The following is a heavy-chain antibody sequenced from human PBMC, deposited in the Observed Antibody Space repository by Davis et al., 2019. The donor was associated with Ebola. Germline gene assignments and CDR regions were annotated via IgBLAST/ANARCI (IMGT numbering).Heavy chain of an antibody. CDR2: INAGNGNT. Sequence: ASVKVSCKASGYTFTSYAMHWVRQAPGQRLEWMGWINAGNGNTKYSQKFQGRVTITRDTSASTAYMYLSSLRSEDTAVYYCARAQFPTTSDHWGQGTLVTVSS. CDR1: GYTFTSYA. CDR3: ARAQFPTTSDH. J-gene: IGHJ4*02. D-gene: IGHD1-1*01. V-gene: IGHV1-3*01.